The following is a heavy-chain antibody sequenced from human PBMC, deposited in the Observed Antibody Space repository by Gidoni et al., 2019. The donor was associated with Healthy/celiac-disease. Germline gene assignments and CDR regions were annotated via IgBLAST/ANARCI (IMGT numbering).Heavy chain of an antibody. Sequence: QVQLQESGPGLVKPSETLSLTCTVSGGSISSYYWSWLRQPAGKGLEWIGRIYPSGSTNYNHSLTSRVTMSVDTSKNQFSLKLSSVTAADTAVYYCARKSRGCSSTICYTRGWYFDLWGRGTLVTVSS. V-gene: IGHV4-4*07. J-gene: IGHJ2*01. CDR1: GGSISSYY. D-gene: IGHD2-2*02. CDR3: ARKSRGCSSTICYTRGWYFDL. CDR2: IYPSGST.